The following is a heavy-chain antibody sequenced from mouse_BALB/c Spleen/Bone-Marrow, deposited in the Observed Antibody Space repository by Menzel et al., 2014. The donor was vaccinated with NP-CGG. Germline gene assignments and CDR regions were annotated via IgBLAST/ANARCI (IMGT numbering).Heavy chain of an antibody. CDR1: GFTFTDNY. Sequence: EVKLVESGGGLVQPGGSLRLSCATSGFTFTDNYMTWVRQPPGKALEWLGFIRNKANGYTTEYSASVKGRFTISRDNSQSILYLQMNTLRAEDSATYYCARDSDWVAYWGQGTLVTVSA. CDR2: IRNKANGYTT. V-gene: IGHV7-3*02. CDR3: ARDSDWVAY. J-gene: IGHJ3*01.